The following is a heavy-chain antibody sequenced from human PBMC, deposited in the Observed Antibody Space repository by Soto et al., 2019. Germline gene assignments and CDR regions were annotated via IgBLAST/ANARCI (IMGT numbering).Heavy chain of an antibody. CDR2: ISSSSSYI. CDR1: GFTFSSYS. J-gene: IGHJ5*02. D-gene: IGHD3-3*01. CDR3: ARGENYDFWSGYYVTSRYNWFDP. V-gene: IGHV3-21*01. Sequence: PGGSLRLSCAASGFTFSSYSMNWVRQAPGKGLEWVSSISSSSSYIYYADSVKGRFTISRDNAKNSLYLQMNSLRAEDTAVYYCARGENYDFWSGYYVTSRYNWFDPWGQGTLVTVSS.